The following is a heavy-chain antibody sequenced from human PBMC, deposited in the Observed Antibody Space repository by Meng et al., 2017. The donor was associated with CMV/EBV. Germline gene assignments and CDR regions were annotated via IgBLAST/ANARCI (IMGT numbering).Heavy chain of an antibody. CDR3: ARDARTGSEDQLLYEGGGYYGMDV. Sequence: GGSLRLSCAASGFTFSSYSMNWVRQAPGKGLEWVSSISSSSSYIYYADSVKGRFTISRDNAKNPLYLQMNSLRAEDTAVYYCARDARTGSEDQLLYEGGGYYGMDVWGQGTTVTVSS. J-gene: IGHJ6*02. V-gene: IGHV3-21*01. CDR1: GFTFSSYS. D-gene: IGHD2-2*02. CDR2: ISSSSSYI.